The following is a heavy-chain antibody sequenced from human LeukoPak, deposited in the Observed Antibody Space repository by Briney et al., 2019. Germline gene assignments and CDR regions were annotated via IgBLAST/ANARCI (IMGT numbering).Heavy chain of an antibody. CDR2: ISASGSTT. Sequence: PGGSLRLSCAASGFTFTDYAMGWVRQAPGQGLEWASTISASGSTTYYADSVRGRFTISRDNSKNTLSLQMSSLRAEDTAVYYCAKARTPYNSGFDYWGRGTLVAVSS. J-gene: IGHJ4*02. D-gene: IGHD6-19*01. CDR1: GFTFTDYA. CDR3: AKARTPYNSGFDY. V-gene: IGHV3-23*01.